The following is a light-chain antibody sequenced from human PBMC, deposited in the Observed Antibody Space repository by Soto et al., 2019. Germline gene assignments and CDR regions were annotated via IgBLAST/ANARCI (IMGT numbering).Light chain of an antibody. V-gene: IGLV2-11*01. J-gene: IGLJ1*01. CDR1: SSDVGGYNY. CDR2: DVS. CDR3: CSYAGSYTYV. Sequence: QSALTQPRSVSGSPGQSVTISCTGTSSDVGGYNYVSWYQQHPGKAPKLMIYDVSKRPSGVPDRFSGSKSGNTASLTISGLQAEDEADYYCCSYAGSYTYVFXXGT.